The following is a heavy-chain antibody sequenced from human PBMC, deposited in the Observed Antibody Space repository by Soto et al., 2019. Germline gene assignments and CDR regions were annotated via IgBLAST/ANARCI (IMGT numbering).Heavy chain of an antibody. CDR3: AKDTRRYYYDSSGYYPLGFDY. Sequence: GGSLRLSCAASGFTFSSYAMSWVRQAPGKGLEWVSAISGSGGSTYYADSVKGRSTISRDNSKNTLYLQMNSLRAEDTAVYYCAKDTRRYYYDSSGYYPLGFDYWGQGTLVTVS. J-gene: IGHJ4*02. D-gene: IGHD3-22*01. CDR1: GFTFSSYA. CDR2: ISGSGGST. V-gene: IGHV3-23*01.